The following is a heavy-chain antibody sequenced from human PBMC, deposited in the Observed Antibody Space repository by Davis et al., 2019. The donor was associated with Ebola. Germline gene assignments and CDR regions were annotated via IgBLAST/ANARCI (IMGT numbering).Heavy chain of an antibody. V-gene: IGHV3-23*01. CDR3: AKGDSSSGDAFDS. J-gene: IGHJ3*02. D-gene: IGHD3-22*01. CDR2: ISGSGGST. Sequence: PGGSLRLFCAASGFTFSSYAMSWVRQAPGKGLEWVSAISGSGGSTYYADSVKGRFTISRDNSKNTLYLQMNSLRAEDTAVYYCAKGDSSSGDAFDSWGQGTMVTVSS. CDR1: GFTFSSYA.